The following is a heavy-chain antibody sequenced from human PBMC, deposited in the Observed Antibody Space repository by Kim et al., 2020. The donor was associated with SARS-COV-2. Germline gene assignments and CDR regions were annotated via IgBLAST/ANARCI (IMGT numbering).Heavy chain of an antibody. CDR3: ARHDSHWPSHCFDY. D-gene: IGHD1-1*01. Sequence: ETLSLTCTVSGGSISSSSYYWGWIRQPPGKGLEWIGRIYFSRSTYYHPSLKSPVTLSLDTSQNQFSLNLSSVTAADTAVYYCARHDSHWPSHCFDYWGQGTLVTVSS. CDR1: GGSISSSSYY. V-gene: IGHV4-39*01. J-gene: IGHJ4*02. CDR2: IYFSRST.